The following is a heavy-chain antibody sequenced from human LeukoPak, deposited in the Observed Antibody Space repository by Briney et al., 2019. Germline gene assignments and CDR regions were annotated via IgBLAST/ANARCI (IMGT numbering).Heavy chain of an antibody. V-gene: IGHV4-59*01. Sequence: SETLSLTCTVSGGSISRYYWSWIRLPPGKGLEWIGYLSKSGNTNYSPSLKSRVTIFGDTSKSQFFLKLSSVTAADTAVYYCARARYVNSFYAFDIWGQGTLVTVSS. J-gene: IGHJ3*02. D-gene: IGHD3-9*01. CDR3: ARARYVNSFYAFDI. CDR1: GGSISRYY. CDR2: LSKSGNT.